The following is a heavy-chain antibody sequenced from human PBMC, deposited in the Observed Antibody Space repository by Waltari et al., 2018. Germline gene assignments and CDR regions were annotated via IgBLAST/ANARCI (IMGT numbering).Heavy chain of an antibody. D-gene: IGHD3-3*01. CDR1: GGSFSGYY. Sequence: QVQLQQWGAGLLKPSETLSLTCAVYGGSFSGYYWSWIRQPPGKGLEWIGEINHSGSTNYNPSLKSRVTISVDTSKNQFSLKLSSVTAADTAVYYCARGNYDFWSGNNWFDPWGQGTLVTVSS. CDR3: ARGNYDFWSGNNWFDP. V-gene: IGHV4-34*01. J-gene: IGHJ5*02. CDR2: INHSGST.